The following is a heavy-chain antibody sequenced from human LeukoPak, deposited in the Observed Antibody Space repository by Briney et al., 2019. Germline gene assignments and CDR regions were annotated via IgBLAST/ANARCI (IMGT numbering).Heavy chain of an antibody. D-gene: IGHD6-19*01. J-gene: IGHJ6*03. V-gene: IGHV4-59*01. CDR2: IYYSGST. CDR3: ASSSGWYGGNYYYYYYMDV. CDR1: GGSISSYY. Sequence: PSETLSLTCTVSGGSISSYYWSWLRQPPGKGLEWIGYIYYSGSTNYNPSLKSRVTISVDTSKNQFSLKLSSVTAADTAVYYCASSSGWYGGNYYYYYYMDVWGKGTTVTVSS.